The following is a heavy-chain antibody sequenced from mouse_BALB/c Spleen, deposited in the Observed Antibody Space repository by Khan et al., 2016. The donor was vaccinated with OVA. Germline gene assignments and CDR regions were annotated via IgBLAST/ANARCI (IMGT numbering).Heavy chain of an antibody. D-gene: IGHD1-1*01. J-gene: IGHJ2*01. CDR2: ISGDTSTI. CDR3: ATSYFYGYYFDY. CDR1: GFTFSNYG. V-gene: IGHV5-17*02. Sequence: EVELVESGGGLVQPGGSRKLSCAASGFTFSNYGMHWVRQAPEKGLEWVAFISGDTSTIYYAATVTGRFTISRDNPKNTLFLQMTSLMSEDTARYYCATSYFYGYYFDYWGPGTTLTVSS.